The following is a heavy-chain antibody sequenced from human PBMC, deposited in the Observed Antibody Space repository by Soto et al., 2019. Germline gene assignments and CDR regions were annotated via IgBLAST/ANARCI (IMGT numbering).Heavy chain of an antibody. CDR1: GYTFTNFG. V-gene: IGHV1-18*01. CDR3: ARGVTPIDY. CDR2: ISAYNGNT. D-gene: IGHD2-21*02. J-gene: IGHJ4*02. Sequence: QVQLVPSGAEVKKPGASVKFSCKASGYTFTNFGISWVRQAPGQGLEWMGWISAYNGNTNYAQKFQGRVTMTTDTSTSTAYMAVRSLRFDDTAVYYCARGVTPIDYWGPGTLVTVSS.